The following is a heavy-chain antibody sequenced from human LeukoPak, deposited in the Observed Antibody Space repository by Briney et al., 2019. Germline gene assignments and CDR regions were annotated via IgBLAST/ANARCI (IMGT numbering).Heavy chain of an antibody. J-gene: IGHJ4*02. CDR1: GFTFSSYG. Sequence: GGSLRLSCAASGFTFSSYGMHWVRQAPGKGLEWVVVISYDGSNKYYADSVKGRFTISRDNSKNTLYLQMNSLRAEDTAVYYCAKTPILGVVATSYDYWGQGTLVTVSS. D-gene: IGHD3-3*01. V-gene: IGHV3-30*18. CDR3: AKTPILGVVATSYDY. CDR2: ISYDGSNK.